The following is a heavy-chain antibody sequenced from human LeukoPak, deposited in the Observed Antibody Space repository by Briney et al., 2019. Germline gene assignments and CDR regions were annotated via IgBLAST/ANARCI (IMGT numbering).Heavy chain of an antibody. CDR2: IYNRGGT. Sequence: SETLSLTCTVSGGSISSGDYYWSWIRQPPGKGLEWIGYIYNRGGTNYNPSLKSRVTISVDTSKNQFSLKLSSVTAADTAVYYCASAVRNRSHYMSYWGQGTLVTVSS. V-gene: IGHV4-30-4*01. D-gene: IGHD2/OR15-2a*01. CDR3: ASAVRNRSHYMSY. J-gene: IGHJ4*02. CDR1: GGSISSGDYY.